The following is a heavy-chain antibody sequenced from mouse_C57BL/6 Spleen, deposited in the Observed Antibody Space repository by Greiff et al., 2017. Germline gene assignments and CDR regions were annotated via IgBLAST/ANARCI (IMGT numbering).Heavy chain of an antibody. CDR3: ARPDYYGSSEGYYAMDY. Sequence: VQLQQSGAELVKPGASVKLSCTASGFNIKDYYMHWVKQRTEQGLEWIGRIDPEDGEPKYAPKFQGKATITADTSSNTAYLQLSSLTSEDTAVYYCARPDYYGSSEGYYAMDYGGQGTSVTVSS. CDR2: IDPEDGEP. J-gene: IGHJ4*01. CDR1: GFNIKDYY. D-gene: IGHD1-1*01. V-gene: IGHV14-2*01.